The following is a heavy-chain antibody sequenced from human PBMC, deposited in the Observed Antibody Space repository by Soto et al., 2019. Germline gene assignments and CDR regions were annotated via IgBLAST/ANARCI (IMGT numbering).Heavy chain of an antibody. Sequence: QAQLVQSGAEVKKPGASVKVSCKASGYIFSTYGITWVRQAPGQGLEWMGWISGYNGNTDDGQKLQGRVSMTIETSTSTASRGLRSLRADDTAVYYCARAERHSTSWYAMDVWGQGTTVIVSS. D-gene: IGHD2-2*01. CDR2: ISGYNGNT. V-gene: IGHV1-18*01. CDR1: GYIFSTYG. J-gene: IGHJ6*02. CDR3: ARAERHSTSWYAMDV.